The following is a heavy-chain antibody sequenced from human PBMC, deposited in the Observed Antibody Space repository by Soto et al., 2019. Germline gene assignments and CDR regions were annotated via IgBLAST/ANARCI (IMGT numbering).Heavy chain of an antibody. Sequence: GESLKISCKGSGYSFNNSWIVWVRQMPGKGLEWMGIIYPRDSDTKYSPSFQGQVTISVDKSINTAYLQWSSLKASDTAIYYCARQRGWELVPWGQETPVTVSS. CDR3: ARQRGWELVP. D-gene: IGHD1-26*01. V-gene: IGHV5-51*01. CDR1: GYSFNNSW. CDR2: IYPRDSDT. J-gene: IGHJ5*02.